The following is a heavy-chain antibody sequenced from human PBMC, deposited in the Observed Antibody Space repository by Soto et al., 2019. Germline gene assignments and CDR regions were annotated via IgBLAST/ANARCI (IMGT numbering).Heavy chain of an antibody. CDR3: ARYEGYGGNPYNWLDP. J-gene: IGHJ5*02. V-gene: IGHV4-39*01. Sequence: SSETLSLTCTVSGGSISSSSYYWGWIRQPPGKGLEWIGSIYYSGSTYYNPSLKSRVTISVDTSKNQFSLKLSSVTAADTAVYYCARYEGYGGNPYNWLDPWGQGTLVTV. CDR1: GGSISSSSYY. CDR2: IYYSGST. D-gene: IGHD2-15*01.